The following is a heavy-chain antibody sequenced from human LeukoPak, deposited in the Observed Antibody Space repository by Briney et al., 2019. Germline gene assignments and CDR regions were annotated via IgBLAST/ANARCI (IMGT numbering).Heavy chain of an antibody. CDR2: ISSSSSYI. V-gene: IGHV3-21*01. CDR1: AFTFSSYS. Sequence: PGGSLRLSCAASAFTFSSYSMNSVRQAPGKGLEWVSSISSSSSYISYADPVKGRFPTSRDNATNSLHLQMNSVRAEDTAVYYCARPYRYGMDVWGQGTTVTVSS. CDR3: ARPYRYGMDV. J-gene: IGHJ6*02. D-gene: IGHD2-2*02.